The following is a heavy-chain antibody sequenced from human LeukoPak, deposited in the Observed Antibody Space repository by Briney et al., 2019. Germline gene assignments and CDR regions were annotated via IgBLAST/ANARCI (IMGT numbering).Heavy chain of an antibody. D-gene: IGHD1-26*01. CDR3: ARPSGSYHFDY. CDR1: GYSISSGYY. Sequence: SETLSLTCTVSGYSISSGYYWGWIRQPPGKGLEWIGSIYHSGSTYYNPSLKSRVTISVDTFKNQFSLKLSSVTAADTAVYYCARPSGSYHFDYWGQGTLVTVSS. J-gene: IGHJ4*02. CDR2: IYHSGST. V-gene: IGHV4-38-2*02.